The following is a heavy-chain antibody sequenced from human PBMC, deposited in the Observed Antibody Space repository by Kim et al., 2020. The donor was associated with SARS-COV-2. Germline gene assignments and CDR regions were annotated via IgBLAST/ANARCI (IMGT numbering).Heavy chain of an antibody. CDR2: IYYSGST. CDR1: GGSISSSSYY. V-gene: IGHV4-39*01. J-gene: IGHJ4*02. Sequence: SETLSLTCTVSGGSISSSSYYWGWIRQPPGKGLEWIGSIYYSGSTYYNPSLKSRVTISVDTSKNQFSLKLSSVTAADTAVYYCARQVLTYTAVAGTFDYWGQGTLVTVSS. D-gene: IGHD6-19*01. CDR3: ARQVLTYTAVAGTFDY.